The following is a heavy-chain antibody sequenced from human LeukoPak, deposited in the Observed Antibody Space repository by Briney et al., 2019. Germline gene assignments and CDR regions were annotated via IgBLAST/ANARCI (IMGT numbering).Heavy chain of an antibody. Sequence: GGSLRLSCAASGFTFSSYGMPWVRQAPGKGLEWVAFIRYDGSNKYYADSVKGRFTISRDNSKNTLYLQMNSLRAEDTAVYYCAKALVGATTSLYYYYMDVWGKGTTVTVSS. CDR3: AKALVGATTSLYYYYMDV. V-gene: IGHV3-30*02. J-gene: IGHJ6*03. D-gene: IGHD1-26*01. CDR1: GFTFSSYG. CDR2: IRYDGSNK.